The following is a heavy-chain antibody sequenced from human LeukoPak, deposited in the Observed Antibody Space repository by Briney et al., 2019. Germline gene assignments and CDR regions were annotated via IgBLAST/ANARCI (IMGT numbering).Heavy chain of an antibody. D-gene: IGHD3-3*01. Sequence: LETLSLTCAVYGGSFSGYYWSWIRQPPGKGLEWIGEINHSGSTNYNPSLKSRVTISVDTSKNQFSLKLSSVTAADTAVYYCARSGAGYDFWSGYSDYWGQGTLVTVSS. J-gene: IGHJ4*02. CDR1: GGSFSGYY. CDR2: INHSGST. V-gene: IGHV4-34*01. CDR3: ARSGAGYDFWSGYSDY.